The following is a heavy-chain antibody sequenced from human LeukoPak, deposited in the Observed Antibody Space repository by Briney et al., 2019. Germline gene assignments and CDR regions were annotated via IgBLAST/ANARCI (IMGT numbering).Heavy chain of an antibody. CDR2: IISIYGIA. D-gene: IGHD5-12*01. CDR1: GGTFSTYA. V-gene: IGHV1-69*01. Sequence: GSSVKVSCKASGGTFSTYAISWLRQAPGQGLEWMGGIISIYGIANYAQKLRGRVTITADESTSTSYMEVNGLRSEDTAVYYCAREATPQTSTLYYYYYYMDVWGNGTPVTVS. CDR3: AREATPQTSTLYYYYYYMDV. J-gene: IGHJ6*03.